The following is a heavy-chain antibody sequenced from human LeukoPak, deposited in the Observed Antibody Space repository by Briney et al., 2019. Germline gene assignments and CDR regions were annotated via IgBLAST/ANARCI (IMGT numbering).Heavy chain of an antibody. Sequence: ASVKVSRKASGCTFTGYYMHWVRQAPGQGLEWMGWINPNSGGTNYAQKFQGRVTMTRDTSISTAYMELSRLRSDDTAVYYCARDLVAARPYYFDYWGQGTLVTVSS. V-gene: IGHV1-2*02. D-gene: IGHD6-6*01. J-gene: IGHJ4*02. CDR1: GCTFTGYY. CDR2: INPNSGGT. CDR3: ARDLVAARPYYFDY.